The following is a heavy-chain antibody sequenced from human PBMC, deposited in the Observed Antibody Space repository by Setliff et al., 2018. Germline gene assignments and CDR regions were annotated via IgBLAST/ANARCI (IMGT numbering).Heavy chain of an antibody. D-gene: IGHD6-13*01. Sequence: GESLTISCKASGYSFTSYSIGWVRQMPGKGLEWMGIIYAGDSATRYSPSFQGQVTISADKSISTAYLQWSSLEASDTAMYYCARPRYSSTWYEVGAFDIWGQGTMVTVSS. V-gene: IGHV5-51*01. J-gene: IGHJ3*02. CDR3: ARPRYSSTWYEVGAFDI. CDR2: IYAGDSAT. CDR1: GYSFTSYS.